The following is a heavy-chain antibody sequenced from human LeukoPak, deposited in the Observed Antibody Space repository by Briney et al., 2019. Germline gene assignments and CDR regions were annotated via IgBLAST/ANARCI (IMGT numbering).Heavy chain of an antibody. CDR1: GFTFSDYA. Sequence: GGSLRLSCVGSGFTFSDYAIHWVRQAPGKGLEGVAVSAHDEVGKQFADSVKGRFTLSRDNSRDSVHLQMNRLRDEDTAVYYCAKDRGYGEHEPFESWGQGSLVTVSS. J-gene: IGHJ4*02. V-gene: IGHV3-30*18. D-gene: IGHD4/OR15-4a*01. CDR2: SAHDEVGK. CDR3: AKDRGYGEHEPFES.